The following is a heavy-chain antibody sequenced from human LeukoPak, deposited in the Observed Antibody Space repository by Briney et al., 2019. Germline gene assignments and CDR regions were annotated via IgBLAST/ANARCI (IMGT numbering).Heavy chain of an antibody. Sequence: SETLSLSCSVSGYSISSGYYWGWMRQSPGKGLEWIGSVYHSGSTYYNPSLKSRVAISVDTSKNQFSLNLTSVTAADTALYYCAREPGYSSGSVDWGQGTLVTVSS. V-gene: IGHV4-38-2*02. D-gene: IGHD6-19*01. CDR3: AREPGYSSGSVD. CDR2: VYHSGST. CDR1: GYSISSGYY. J-gene: IGHJ4*02.